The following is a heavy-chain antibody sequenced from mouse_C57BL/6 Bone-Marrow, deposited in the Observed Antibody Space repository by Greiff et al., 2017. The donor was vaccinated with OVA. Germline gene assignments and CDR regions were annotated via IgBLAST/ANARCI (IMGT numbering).Heavy chain of an antibody. CDR2: VYPYNGGT. D-gene: IGHD1-1*01. CDR1: GFTFTDYY. CDR3: ARWIYYGSSYWYFDV. Sequence: EVQLQESGPVLVKPGPSVKISCKASGFTFTDYYMHWVKQSHGKSLEWIGLVYPYNGGTSYNQKFKGKATLTVDTSSSTAYMELNSLTSEDSAVYYCARWIYYGSSYWYFDVWGTGTTVTVAS. V-gene: IGHV1-36*01. J-gene: IGHJ1*03.